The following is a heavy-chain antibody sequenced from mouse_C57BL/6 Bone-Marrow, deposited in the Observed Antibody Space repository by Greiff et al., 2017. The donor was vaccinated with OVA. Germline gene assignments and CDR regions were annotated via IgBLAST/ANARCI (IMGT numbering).Heavy chain of an antibody. Sequence: EVKLVESGGDLVKPGGSLKLSCAASGFTFSSYGMSWVRQTPDKRLEWVATISSGGSYTYYPDRVKGRFTISRDNAKNTLYLQMSSLKSEDTARDYRARHGEYGSFFDYWGQGTTLPGSS. V-gene: IGHV5-6*01. J-gene: IGHJ2*01. D-gene: IGHD1-1*01. CDR1: GFTFSSYG. CDR3: ARHGEYGSFFDY. CDR2: ISSGGSYT.